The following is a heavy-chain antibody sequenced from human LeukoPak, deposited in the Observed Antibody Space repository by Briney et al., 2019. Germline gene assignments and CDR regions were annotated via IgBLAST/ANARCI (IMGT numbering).Heavy chain of an antibody. J-gene: IGHJ4*02. D-gene: IGHD3-16*02. CDR3: ATRRYVWGSYRWDFDY. V-gene: IGHV1-24*01. CDR1: GYTLTELS. CDR2: FDPEDGET. Sequence: ASVKVSCKVSGYTLTELSMRWVRQAPGKGLEWMGGFDPEDGETIYAQKFQGRVTMTEDTSTDTACMELSSLRSEDTAVYYCATRRYVWGSYRWDFDYWGQGTLVTVSS.